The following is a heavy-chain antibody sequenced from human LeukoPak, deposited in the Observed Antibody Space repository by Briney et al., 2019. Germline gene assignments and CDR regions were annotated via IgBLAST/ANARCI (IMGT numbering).Heavy chain of an antibody. CDR3: ARDHPSIAVAGYYYEYGMDV. V-gene: IGHV1-2*02. D-gene: IGHD6-19*01. CDR2: INPNSGGT. J-gene: IGHJ6*02. CDR1: GYSSTGSY. Sequence: GAVKVSCKASGYSSTGSYMYRGRQDPGQGLGWRGWINPNSGGTNYAQTFKGSVTMTRDTSISTPYMELSRLRSDHTAVYYCARDHPSIAVAGYYYEYGMDVWGQGTTVTVSS.